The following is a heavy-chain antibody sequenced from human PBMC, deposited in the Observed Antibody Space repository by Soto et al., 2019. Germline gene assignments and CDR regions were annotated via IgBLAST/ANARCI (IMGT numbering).Heavy chain of an antibody. J-gene: IGHJ5*02. CDR1: GGSISSSSYY. CDR3: ARVKEDPITMIVPPWFDP. Sequence: SETLSLTCTVSGGSISSSSYYWGWIRQPPGKGLEWIGSIYYSGSTYYNPSLKSRVTISVDTSKNQFSLKLSSVTAADTAVYYCARVKEDPITMIVPPWFDPWGQGTLVTVSS. CDR2: IYYSGST. D-gene: IGHD3-22*01. V-gene: IGHV4-39*01.